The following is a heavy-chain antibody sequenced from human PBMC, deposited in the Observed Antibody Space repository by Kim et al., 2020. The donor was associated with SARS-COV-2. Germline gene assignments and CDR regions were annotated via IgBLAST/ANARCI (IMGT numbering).Heavy chain of an antibody. Sequence: GGSLRLSCAASGFTFSDHYMSWIRQAPGKGLELVSFISSNSIKTDYADSVKGRFIISRDNAKNSLYLQMNSLRAEDTAVYYCVRDGWRLLEGSFFDYWGQGTLVTVSS. V-gene: IGHV3-11*05. J-gene: IGHJ4*02. CDR3: VRDGWRLLEGSFFDY. CDR2: ISSNSIKT. D-gene: IGHD2-2*03. CDR1: GFTFSDHY.